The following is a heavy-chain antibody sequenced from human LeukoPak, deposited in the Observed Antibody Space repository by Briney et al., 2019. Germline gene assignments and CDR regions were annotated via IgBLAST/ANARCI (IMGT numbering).Heavy chain of an antibody. CDR1: GGSFSSYY. J-gene: IGHJ4*02. Sequence: PSETLSLTCAVYGGSFSSYYWSWIRQPPAKGLEWIGYIYYSGSTNYNPSLKSRLTVSVDASKNQFSLKLSSVTATDTAVYYCASLTTVTQGYFDSWGQGTLVTVSS. CDR2: IYYSGST. V-gene: IGHV4-59*08. D-gene: IGHD4-17*01. CDR3: ASLTTVTQGYFDS.